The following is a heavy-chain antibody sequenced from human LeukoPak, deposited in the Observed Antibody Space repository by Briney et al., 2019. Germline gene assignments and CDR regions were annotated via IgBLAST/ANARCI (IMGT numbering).Heavy chain of an antibody. V-gene: IGHV4-61*01. CDR3: ARWGTY. Sequence: PSETLSLTCTVSGGSVSSGTYFWTWVRQPPGKGLEWIGHIHYSVTTNYNPSLKSRVTMSLDTSKNQFSLKLTSVTAADTAIYFCARWGTYWGQGILVTVSS. CDR2: IHYSVTT. D-gene: IGHD7-27*01. J-gene: IGHJ4*02. CDR1: GGSVSSGTYF.